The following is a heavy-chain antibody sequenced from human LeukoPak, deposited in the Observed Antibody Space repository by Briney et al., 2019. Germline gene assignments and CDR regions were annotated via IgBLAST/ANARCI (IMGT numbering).Heavy chain of an antibody. D-gene: IGHD3-10*01. V-gene: IGHV1-2*02. J-gene: IGHJ3*01. CDR3: TKNQYSGTIITPLDPFDV. Sequence: ASVKVSCKASGYTFTRYYIHWLRQAPGQGIEWMGWIDPNTGGTNFAQKFQGRITMTRDTSINTVYMELNRLRSDDTAVYYCTKNQYSGTIITPLDPFDVWGQGTMVTVSS. CDR1: GYTFTRYY. CDR2: IDPNTGGT.